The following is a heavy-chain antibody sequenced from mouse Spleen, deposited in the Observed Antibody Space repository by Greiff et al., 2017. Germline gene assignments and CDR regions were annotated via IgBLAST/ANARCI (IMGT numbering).Heavy chain of an antibody. CDR3: ARRGTSLTGFDY. V-gene: IGHV1-50*01. CDR1: GYTFTSYW. CDR2: IDPSDSYT. J-gene: IGHJ2*01. D-gene: IGHD4-1*01. Sequence: QVQLKQPGAELVKPGASVKLSCKASGYTFTSYWMQWVKQRPGQGLEWIGEIDPSDSYTNYNQKFKGKATLTVDTSSSTAYMQLSSLTSEDSAVYYCARRGTSLTGFDYWGQGTTLTVSS.